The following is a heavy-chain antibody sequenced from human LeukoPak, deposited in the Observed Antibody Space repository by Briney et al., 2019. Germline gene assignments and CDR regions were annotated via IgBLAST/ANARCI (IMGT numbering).Heavy chain of an antibody. Sequence: SETLSLTCAVSGGSISGWYWSWIRQPPGKGLEWIGRIYDSGTTNYNPSLKSRVTMSVDSSKNQFSLKLTSVTAADTAVYYCARETTLTGYSSGLGFNYWGQGTLVTVSS. V-gene: IGHV4-59*01. D-gene: IGHD6-19*01. CDR2: IYDSGTT. CDR1: GGSISGWY. J-gene: IGHJ4*02. CDR3: ARETTLTGYSSGLGFNY.